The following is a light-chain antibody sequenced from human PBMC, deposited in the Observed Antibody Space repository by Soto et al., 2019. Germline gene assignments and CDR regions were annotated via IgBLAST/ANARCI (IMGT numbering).Light chain of an antibody. V-gene: IGKV2-30*02. CDR3: MQGTHWPIT. Sequence: DIVMTQSPLSLPVTPGEPASISCRSNQSLVHSDGIAYFSWFQQRPGRSPRRLIYKVSNRDSGVPARLRGSGSRTDFALKLSRVEAEDFGVYYCMQGTHWPITFGQGTRLEIK. CDR2: KVS. J-gene: IGKJ5*01. CDR1: QSLVHSDGIAY.